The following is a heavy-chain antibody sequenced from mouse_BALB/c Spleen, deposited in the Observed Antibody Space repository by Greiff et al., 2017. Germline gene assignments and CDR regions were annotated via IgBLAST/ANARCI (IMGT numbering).Heavy chain of an antibody. J-gene: IGHJ3*01. CDR3: ARNYYGSFAY. CDR1: GFAFSSYD. V-gene: IGHV5-12-1*01. CDR2: ISSGGGST. D-gene: IGHD1-1*01. Sequence: EVKLMESGGGLVKPGGSLKLSCAASGFAFSSYDMSWVRQTPEKRLEWVAYISSGGGSTYYPDTVKGRFTISRDNAKNTLYLQMSSLKSEDTAMYYCARNYYGSFAYWGQGTLVTVSA.